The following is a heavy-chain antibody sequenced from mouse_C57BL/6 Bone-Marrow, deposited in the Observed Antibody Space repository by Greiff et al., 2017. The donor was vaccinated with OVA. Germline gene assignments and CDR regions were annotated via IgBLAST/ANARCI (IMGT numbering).Heavy chain of an antibody. V-gene: IGHV1-19*01. CDR1: GYTFTDYY. D-gene: IGHD2-2*01. CDR3: ARSMFTTAMDD. J-gene: IGHJ4*01. Sequence: EVQLQQSGPVLVKPGASVKMSCKASGYTFTDYYMNWVKQSHGKSLEWIGVINPYNGGTSYNQKFKGKATLTVDKSSSTAYMELNSLTSEDSAVYYCARSMFTTAMDDWGQGTSVTVSS. CDR2: INPYNGGT.